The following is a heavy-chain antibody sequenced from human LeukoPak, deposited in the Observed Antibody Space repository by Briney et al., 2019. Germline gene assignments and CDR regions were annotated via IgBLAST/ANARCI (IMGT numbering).Heavy chain of an antibody. CDR1: GGSISSYY. Sequence: SETLSLTCTVSGGSISSYYWSWIRQPAGKGLEWIGRIYTSGSTNYNPSLKSRVTMSVDTSKNQFSLKLSSVTAADTAVYYYARDHPWYYYDSSGYWDAFDIWGQGTMVSVSS. V-gene: IGHV4-4*07. J-gene: IGHJ3*02. CDR2: IYTSGST. D-gene: IGHD3-22*01. CDR3: ARDHPWYYYDSSGYWDAFDI.